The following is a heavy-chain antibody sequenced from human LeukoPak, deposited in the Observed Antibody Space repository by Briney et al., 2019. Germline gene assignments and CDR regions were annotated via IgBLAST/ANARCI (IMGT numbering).Heavy chain of an antibody. V-gene: IGHV4-39*01. CDR3: ARRGYSDPPYYFDY. CDR1: GGSISSSSYY. D-gene: IGHD6-13*01. Sequence: SETLSLTCTVSGGSISSSSYYWGWIRQPPGRGLEWIGSIYYSGSTYYNPSLKSRVTISVDTSKNQFSLKLSSVTAADTAVYYCARRGYSDPPYYFDYWGQGTLVTVSS. J-gene: IGHJ4*02. CDR2: IYYSGST.